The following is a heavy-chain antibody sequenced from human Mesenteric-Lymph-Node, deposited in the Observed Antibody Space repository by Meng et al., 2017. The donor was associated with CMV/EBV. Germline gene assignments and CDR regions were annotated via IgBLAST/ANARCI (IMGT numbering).Heavy chain of an antibody. CDR1: GFTFNTYE. CDR3: VRVYYGDNVDYFDY. V-gene: IGHV3-48*03. J-gene: IGHJ4*02. CDR2: ISSSGGII. Sequence: GGSLRLSCAASGFTFNTYEMNWVRQAPGKGLEWIAYISSSGGIIHYADSVQGRFTISRDNSKNTQYLQMSSLRAEDTAVYYCVRVYYGDNVDYFDYWGQGTPVTVSS. D-gene: IGHD4-17*01.